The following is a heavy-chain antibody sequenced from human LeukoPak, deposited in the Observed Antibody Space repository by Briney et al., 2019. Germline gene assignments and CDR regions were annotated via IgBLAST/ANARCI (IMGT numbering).Heavy chain of an antibody. V-gene: IGHV3-23*01. Sequence: HPGGSLRLSCAASGFTFSSYAMSWVRQAPGKGLEWVSAISGSGGSTYYADSVKGRFTISRDNSKNTLYLQMNSLRAEDTAVYYCARVVYDFWSGYYIDYWGQGTLVTLSS. D-gene: IGHD3-3*01. CDR1: GFTFSSYA. CDR2: ISGSGGST. CDR3: ARVVYDFWSGYYIDY. J-gene: IGHJ4*02.